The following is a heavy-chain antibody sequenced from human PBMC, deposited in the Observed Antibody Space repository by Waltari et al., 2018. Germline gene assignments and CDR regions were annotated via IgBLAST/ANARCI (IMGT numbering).Heavy chain of an antibody. CDR3: VRDHWGPDY. D-gene: IGHD7-27*01. CDR2: IHKDGSEK. V-gene: IGHV3-7*01. Sequence: EVHLVESGGGLVQPGGSRRLACAASGFTFTAYWISWVRQAPGKGPEWVANIHKDGSEKNYVDYVKGRFTISRDNAKDSVYLQMNSLRADDTAMYYCVRDHWGPDYWGQGTLVTVSS. CDR1: GFTFTAYW. J-gene: IGHJ4*02.